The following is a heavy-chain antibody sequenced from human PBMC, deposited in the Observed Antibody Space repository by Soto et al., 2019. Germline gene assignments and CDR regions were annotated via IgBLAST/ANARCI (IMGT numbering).Heavy chain of an antibody. D-gene: IGHD6-19*01. CDR1: GVSIRNDY. CDR2: IYYSGTT. J-gene: IGHJ4*02. CDR3: ARGGGSFSSGWYFDD. Sequence: QVQLQESGPGLVKPSETMSLTCTVSGVSIRNDYWNWVRQSPGKGLEWIGFIYYSGTTKYNPSLQSRVTMSADTSKNQVSLKLTSVTAKDTAVYYCARGGGSFSSGWYFDDWGQGTLVTVSS. V-gene: IGHV4-59*08.